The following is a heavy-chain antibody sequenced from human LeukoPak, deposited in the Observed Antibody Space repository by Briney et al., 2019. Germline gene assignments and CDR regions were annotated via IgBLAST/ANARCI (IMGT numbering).Heavy chain of an antibody. D-gene: IGHD3-9*01. CDR2: IYYSGST. V-gene: IGHV4-59*01. CDR3: AGSKYYDILTGYFNFDY. Sequence: SETLSLTSTVSGGSISSYYWSWIRQPPGKGLEWIGYIYYSGSTNYNPSLKSRVTISVDTSKNQFSLKLSSVTAADTAVYYCAGSKYYDILTGYFNFDYWGQGTLVTVSS. CDR1: GGSISSYY. J-gene: IGHJ4*02.